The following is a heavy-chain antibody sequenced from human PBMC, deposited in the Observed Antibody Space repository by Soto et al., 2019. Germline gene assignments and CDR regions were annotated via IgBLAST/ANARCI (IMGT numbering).Heavy chain of an antibody. CDR2: FYNGGTT. J-gene: IGHJ4*02. CDR1: GGSISSHY. D-gene: IGHD7-27*01. Sequence: QVQLQESGPGQVAPSETLSLTCNVSGGSISSHYGSWIRQPPGKGLEWIGYFYNGGTTDYNPSLRSRVTISLDTSKNQFSLKLSSVTAADTAVYYCARLHPGDYWGQGTLVTVTS. CDR3: ARLHPGDY. V-gene: IGHV4-59*08.